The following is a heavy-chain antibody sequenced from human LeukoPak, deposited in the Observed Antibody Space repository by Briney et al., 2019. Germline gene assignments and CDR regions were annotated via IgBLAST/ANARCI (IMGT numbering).Heavy chain of an antibody. D-gene: IGHD1-14*01. CDR3: VVVVEPPDSDGFDV. CDR1: GFTFGNSR. Sequence: GGSLRLSCAASGFTFGNSRVHWVRQAPGKGLVWVSLINADGSTTTYADSVKGRFTISRDNARNTLSLQMNSLTIEDTAVYYCVVVVEPPDSDGFDVWGQGTMITVSS. J-gene: IGHJ3*01. V-gene: IGHV3-74*01. CDR2: INADGSTT.